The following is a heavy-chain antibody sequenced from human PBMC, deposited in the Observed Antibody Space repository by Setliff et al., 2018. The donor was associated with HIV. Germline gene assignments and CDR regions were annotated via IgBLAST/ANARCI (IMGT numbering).Heavy chain of an antibody. CDR3: TRDWWAYGLMGS. Sequence: SETLSLTCDVSGVSISKNRNWWSWVRQPPGKGLEWIGEIYFNLQTSYNPAFKSRVSMGLDNAKDQFSLRLTSVTAADTAIYYCTRDWWAYGLMGSWGQGMLVTSPQ. CDR2: IYFNLQT. V-gene: IGHV4-4*02. CDR1: GVSISKNRNW. J-gene: IGHJ5*02. D-gene: IGHD2-15*01.